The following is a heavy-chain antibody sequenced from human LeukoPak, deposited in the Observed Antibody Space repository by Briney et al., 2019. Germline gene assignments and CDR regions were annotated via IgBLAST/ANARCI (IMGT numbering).Heavy chain of an antibody. CDR2: ISGYNGDT. CDR1: GYTFSNYG. Sequence: ASVKVSCKASGYTFSNYGLSWVRQAPGQGLEWMGWISGYNGDTNYEQKIQGRVTMTTDTSTSTAYMELRSLRSDDTAVYYCARPTYYYDSSGYEEYFQHWGQGTLVTVSS. J-gene: IGHJ1*01. CDR3: ARPTYYYDSSGYEEYFQH. V-gene: IGHV1-18*01. D-gene: IGHD3-22*01.